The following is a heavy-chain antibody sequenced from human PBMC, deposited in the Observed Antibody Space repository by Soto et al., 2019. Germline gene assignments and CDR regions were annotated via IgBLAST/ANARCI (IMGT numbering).Heavy chain of an antibody. D-gene: IGHD5-18*01. CDR1: GDSVSSNSAA. V-gene: IGHV6-1*01. CDR2: TYYRSKWYN. CDR3: ARDRVRSGYSYGPVDYYYGMDV. Sequence: PSQTLSLTCAISGDSVSSNSAAWNWIRQSPSRGLEWLGRTYYRSKWYNDYAVSVKSRITINPDTSKNQFSLQLNSVTPKDTAVYYCARDRVRSGYSYGPVDYYYGMDVWGQGTTVTVSS. J-gene: IGHJ6*02.